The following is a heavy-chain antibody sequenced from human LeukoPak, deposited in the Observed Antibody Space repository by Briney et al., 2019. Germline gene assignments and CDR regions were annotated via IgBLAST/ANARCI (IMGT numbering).Heavy chain of an antibody. Sequence: SETLSLTCTVSGGSISSYYWSWIRQPPGKGLEWIGEINHSGSTNYNPSLKSRVTISVDRSKNQFSLKLSSVTAADTAVYYCARKVVPAASYYFDYWGQGTLVTVSS. D-gene: IGHD2-2*01. J-gene: IGHJ4*02. CDR3: ARKVVPAASYYFDY. V-gene: IGHV4-34*01. CDR1: GGSISSYY. CDR2: INHSGST.